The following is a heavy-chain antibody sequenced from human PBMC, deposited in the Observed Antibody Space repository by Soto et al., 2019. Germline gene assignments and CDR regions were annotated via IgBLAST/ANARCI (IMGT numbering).Heavy chain of an antibody. J-gene: IGHJ4*02. Sequence: GGSVKVSFKGFGHSFMKHVINWVRQAPGQGLVEGVWISPYSGYTPSAQKSHDRLTLTTNTAASTAYMELRILRSADTAPYYCAREASVLIPAAQPSRFDSWGQGTLVTVSS. CDR3: AREASVLIPAAQPSRFDS. CDR1: GHSFMKHV. D-gene: IGHD2-2*01. CDR2: ISPYSGYT. V-gene: IGHV1-18*01.